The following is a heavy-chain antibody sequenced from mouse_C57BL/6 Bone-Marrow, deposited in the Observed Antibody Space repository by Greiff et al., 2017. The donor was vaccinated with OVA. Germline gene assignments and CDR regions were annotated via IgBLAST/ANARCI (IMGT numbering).Heavy chain of an antibody. J-gene: IGHJ3*01. V-gene: IGHV1-20*01. Sequence: EVQLQQSGPELVKPGDSVKISCKASGYSFTGYFMNWVMQSHGKSLEWIGRINPYNGDTFYNQKFKGKATLTVDKSSSTAHMELRSLTSEDSAVYYCARSSYGYGKAYWGQGTLVTVSA. CDR1: GYSFTGYF. CDR2: INPYNGDT. D-gene: IGHD2-2*01. CDR3: ARSSYGYGKAY.